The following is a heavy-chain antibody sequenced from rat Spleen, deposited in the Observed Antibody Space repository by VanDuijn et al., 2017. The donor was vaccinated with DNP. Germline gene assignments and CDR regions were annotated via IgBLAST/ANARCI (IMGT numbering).Heavy chain of an antibody. J-gene: IGHJ2*01. CDR1: GFTFSNFG. V-gene: IGHV5-19*01. Sequence: EVQLVESGGGPVQPGRSLKLSCAASGFTFSNFGMHWIRQAPTKGLEWVASISPSGGSTYYRDSVKGRFTISRDNAKSTLYLQMDSLRSEDTATYYCERPYYDASPLDYWGHGVMVTVSS. CDR3: ERPYYDASPLDY. D-gene: IGHD1-12*01. CDR2: ISPSGGST.